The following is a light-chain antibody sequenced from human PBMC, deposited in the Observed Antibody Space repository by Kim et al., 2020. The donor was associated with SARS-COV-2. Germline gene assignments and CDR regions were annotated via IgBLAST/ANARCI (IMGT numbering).Light chain of an antibody. CDR1: QDINDY. J-gene: IGKJ1*01. V-gene: IGKV1-33*01. CDR3: QQYDNLPWT. CDR2: DAS. Sequence: DTQMTQSPSSLSASVGDRVTITCQASQDINDYLNWYQQKPGKAPNLLIYDASSLQTGVPPRFSGSGSGTDFTLTISSLQPEDVATYYGQQYDNLPWTFGQGTKVDIK.